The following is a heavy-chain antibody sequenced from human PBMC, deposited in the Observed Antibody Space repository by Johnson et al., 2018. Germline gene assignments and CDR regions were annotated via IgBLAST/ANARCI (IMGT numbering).Heavy chain of an antibody. J-gene: IGHJ6*03. V-gene: IGHV4-59*01. CDR2: IYYSGST. Sequence: QVQLQESGPGLVKPSETLSLTCTVSGGSISSYYWSWIRQPPGKGLEWIGYIYYSGSTNYTPSLKSRVTISVDTSKNQFSLKLGSVTAADTAVYYCARDVRRGVDTNHYYYYMDVGGKGTTVTVSS. CDR1: GGSISSYY. D-gene: IGHD5-12*01. CDR3: ARDVRRGVDTNHYYYYMDV.